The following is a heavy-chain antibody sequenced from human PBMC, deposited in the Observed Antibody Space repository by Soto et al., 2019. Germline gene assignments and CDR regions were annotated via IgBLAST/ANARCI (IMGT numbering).Heavy chain of an antibody. Sequence: GGSLRLSCAASGFTFSTYGMHWVRQAPGKGLEWVAVISYDGSNKYYADSVKGRFTISRDNSKNTLYLQMSSLRDEDTAVYYCAKGFSYSVIDYWGQVTLVTVSS. CDR2: ISYDGSNK. CDR1: GFTFSTYG. J-gene: IGHJ4*02. CDR3: AKGFSYSVIDY. V-gene: IGHV3-30*18. D-gene: IGHD5-18*01.